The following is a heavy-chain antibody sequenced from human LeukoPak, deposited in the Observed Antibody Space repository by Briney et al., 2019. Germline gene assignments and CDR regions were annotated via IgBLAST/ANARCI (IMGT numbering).Heavy chain of an antibody. J-gene: IGHJ4*02. D-gene: IGHD1-26*01. CDR1: GGSISSSSYY. V-gene: IGHV4-39*01. CDR3: ARRVGANDY. Sequence: SETLSLTCTVSGGSISSSSYYWGWIRLPPGKGLEWIGSIYYSGSTYYNPSLKSRVTISVDTSKNQFSLKLSSVTAADTAVYYCARRVGANDYWGQGTLVTVSS. CDR2: IYYSGST.